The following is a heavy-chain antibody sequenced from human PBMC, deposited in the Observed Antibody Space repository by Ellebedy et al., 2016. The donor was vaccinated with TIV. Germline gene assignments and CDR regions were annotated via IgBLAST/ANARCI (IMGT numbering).Heavy chain of an antibody. CDR1: GFTVRSNY. CDR2: IYSGGST. D-gene: IGHD3-22*01. J-gene: IGHJ3*02. V-gene: IGHV3-66*01. Sequence: PGGSLRLSCAASGFTVRSNYMNWVRQAPGKGLEWVSVIYSGGSTYNADSVKGRFTISRDNSKNTLYLQMNSLRAEDTAVYYCARDLVEDYDSSGYGDAFDIWGQGIMVTVSS. CDR3: ARDLVEDYDSSGYGDAFDI.